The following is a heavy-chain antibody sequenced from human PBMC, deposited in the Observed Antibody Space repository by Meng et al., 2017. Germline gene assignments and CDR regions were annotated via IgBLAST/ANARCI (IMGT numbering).Heavy chain of an antibody. CDR3: ASELNTYGSGSYAY. CDR2: INPNSGGT. D-gene: IGHD3-10*01. J-gene: IGHJ4*02. V-gene: IGHV1-2*06. CDR1: GYTFTGYY. Sequence: VQGVESGGEVKKPGASVKVSCQASGYTFTGYYMHWVRQAPGQGREWMGRINPNSGGTNYAQKFQGRVTMTRDTSISTAYMELSRLRSDDTAVYYCASELNTYGSGSYAYWGQGTLVTVSS.